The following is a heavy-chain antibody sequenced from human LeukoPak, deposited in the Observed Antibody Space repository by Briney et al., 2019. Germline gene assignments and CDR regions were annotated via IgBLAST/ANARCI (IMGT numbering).Heavy chain of an antibody. CDR1: GFTFSSYG. CDR2: ISYDGSNK. J-gene: IGHJ6*02. V-gene: IGHV3-30*03. D-gene: IGHD2-2*01. CDR3: AREVVPAANPLDGMDV. Sequence: QPGRSLRLSCAASGFTFSSYGMHWVRQAPGKGLEWVAVISYDGSNKYYADSVKGRFTISRDNSKNTLYLQMNSLRAEDTAVYYCAREVVPAANPLDGMDVWGQGTTDTVSS.